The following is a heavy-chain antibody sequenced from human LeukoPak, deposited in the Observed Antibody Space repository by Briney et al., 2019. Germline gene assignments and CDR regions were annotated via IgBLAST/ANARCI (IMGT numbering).Heavy chain of an antibody. V-gene: IGHV1-18*01. D-gene: IGHD3/OR15-3a*01. CDR3: ARGTMIFGVAPPQFDY. CDR1: GYTFTSYG. Sequence: ASVKVSCKASGYTFTSYGMSWVRQAPGQGLEWMGWISGHNGNTKYAQTLQGRVSMTSDATTSTAYMELRSLRSDHAAVYYCARGTMIFGVAPPQFDYWGQRTLVTVSS. CDR2: ISGHNGNT. J-gene: IGHJ4*02.